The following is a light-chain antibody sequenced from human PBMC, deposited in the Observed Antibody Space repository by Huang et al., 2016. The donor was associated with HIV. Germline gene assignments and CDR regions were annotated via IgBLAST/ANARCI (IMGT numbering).Light chain of an antibody. CDR1: QSVGSN. V-gene: IGKV3-15*01. CDR3: QQYNNWPPLT. J-gene: IGKJ4*01. CDR2: GAS. Sequence: EVVMTQSPATLSVSPGERATLSCRASQSVGSNLAWYQQKPGQVPRLLIYGASTRATGVPARFSGSGSETEFTLTITSLQSEDFAVYYCQQYNNWPPLTFGGGTGVEIK.